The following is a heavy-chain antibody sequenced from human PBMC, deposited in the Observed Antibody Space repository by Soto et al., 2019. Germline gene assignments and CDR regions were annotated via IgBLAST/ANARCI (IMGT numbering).Heavy chain of an antibody. CDR3: ARHRARNWFDP. Sequence: SETLSLTCIGPRVSIISSSYYWCWIRDPEGQGLEWIGSIFYSGSTSYNPSLKSRVSISVDTSKNQFSLKLSSVTAADTAVIYCARHRARNWFDPWGQGTLVTV. D-gene: IGHD6-6*01. CDR1: RVSIISSSYY. CDR2: IFYSGST. V-gene: IGHV4-39*01. J-gene: IGHJ5*02.